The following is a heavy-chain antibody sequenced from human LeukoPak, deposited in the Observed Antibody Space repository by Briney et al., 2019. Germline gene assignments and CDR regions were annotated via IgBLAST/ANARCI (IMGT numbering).Heavy chain of an antibody. CDR3: ARDRGETFAAGANPYYFDY. J-gene: IGHJ4*02. V-gene: IGHV3-21*01. CDR1: GFTFSSYS. D-gene: IGHD2-8*01. CDR2: ISSSGSYM. Sequence: GGSLRLSCAASGFTFSSYSMNWVRQAPGKGLEWVSSISSSGSYMFYADSVKGRFTISRDNAKNSLYLQMNSLRAEDTAVFYCARDRGETFAAGANPYYFDYWGQGTLVTVSS.